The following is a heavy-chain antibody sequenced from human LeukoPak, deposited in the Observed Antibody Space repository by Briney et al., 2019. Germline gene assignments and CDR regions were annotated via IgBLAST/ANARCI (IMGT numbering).Heavy chain of an antibody. J-gene: IGHJ4*02. D-gene: IGHD6-13*01. CDR2: ISYDGSNK. CDR3: AKDHLQQLPLGLDY. V-gene: IGHV3-30-3*01. Sequence: PGRSLRLSCTASGFTFSSFPMQWVRQAPGKGLEWVAVISYDGSNKYYADSVKGRFTISRDNSKNTLYLQMNSLRAEDTAVYYCAKDHLQQLPLGLDYWGQGTLVTVSS. CDR1: GFTFSSFP.